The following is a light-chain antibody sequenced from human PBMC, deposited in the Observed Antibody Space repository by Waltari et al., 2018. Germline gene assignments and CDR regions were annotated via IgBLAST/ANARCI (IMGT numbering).Light chain of an antibody. CDR1: QSISNW. CDR3: QQYDNYWT. J-gene: IGKJ1*01. V-gene: IGKV1-5*03. Sequence: DIQMPQSPSTLSASVGDRVIITCRASQSISNWLAWYQQKPGKAPKLLIYKASNLESGVPSRFSGSGSGTEFTLTISSLQPDDFATYYCQQYDNYWTFGQGTKVEIK. CDR2: KAS.